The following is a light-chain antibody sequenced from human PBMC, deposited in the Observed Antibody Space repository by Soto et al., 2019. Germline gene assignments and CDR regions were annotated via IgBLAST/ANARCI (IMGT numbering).Light chain of an antibody. CDR2: AAS. CDR3: LEPTIFPQR. V-gene: IGKV1-17*01. J-gene: IGKJ1*01. CDR1: ESISRW. Sequence: DIEMTQSPYPLSASVGDRVTITCRASESISRWLAWYQQKPGKAPKRLIYAASSLQSGVPSRFSGSGSGTEFTLAISCFQPEDFTTYCCLEPTIFPQRFGQVAKVAIK.